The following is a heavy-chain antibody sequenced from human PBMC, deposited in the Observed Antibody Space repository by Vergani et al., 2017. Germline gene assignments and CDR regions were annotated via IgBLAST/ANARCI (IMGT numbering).Heavy chain of an antibody. CDR2: IIPILGIA. CDR3: ARDLVVCIGGSCYGLGVVYFDY. V-gene: IGHV1-69*04. Sequence: QVQLVQSGAEVKKPGSSVKVSCKASGGTFSSYAISWVRQAPGPGLEWLGRIIPILGIANYAQKFQGRVTITADKSKSTAYMELSSLRSEDTAVYYCARDLVVCIGGSCYGLGVVYFDYWGQGTLVTVSS. J-gene: IGHJ4*02. CDR1: GGTFSSYA. D-gene: IGHD2-15*01.